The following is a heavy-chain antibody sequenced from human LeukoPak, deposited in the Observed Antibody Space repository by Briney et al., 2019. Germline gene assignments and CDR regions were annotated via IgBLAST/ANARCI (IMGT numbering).Heavy chain of an antibody. CDR3: AKVSVPDIVVVPAAIGAAFDI. J-gene: IGHJ3*02. Sequence: GGSLRLSCAASGFTFSSYSMNWVRQAPGKGLEWVSSISSSSSYIYYADSVKGRFTISRDNSKNTLYLQMNSLRAEDTAVYYCAKVSVPDIVVVPAAIGAAFDIWGQGTMVTVSS. D-gene: IGHD2-2*01. V-gene: IGHV3-21*04. CDR1: GFTFSSYS. CDR2: ISSSSSYI.